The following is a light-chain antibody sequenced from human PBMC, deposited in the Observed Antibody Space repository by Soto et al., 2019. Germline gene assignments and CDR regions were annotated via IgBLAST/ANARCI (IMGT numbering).Light chain of an antibody. J-gene: IGKJ1*01. Sequence: EIVLTQSPGPLSLSPGERATLSCRASQSVTSNYLAWYQQKPGQAPRILIFAASSRATGIPDKFSGSGSGTDFTLTISRLEPDDFAVYYCQHYGSTSWTFGQGTKVEIK. CDR2: AAS. CDR3: QHYGSTSWT. V-gene: IGKV3-20*01. CDR1: QSVTSNY.